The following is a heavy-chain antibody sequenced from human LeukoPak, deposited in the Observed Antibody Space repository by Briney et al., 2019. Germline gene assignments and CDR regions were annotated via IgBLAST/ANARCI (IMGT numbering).Heavy chain of an antibody. J-gene: IGHJ4*02. Sequence: SQTLSLTCTVSGGSISSGDYYWSWIRQPPGKGLEWIGYIYYSGSTYYNPSPKSRVTISVDTSKNQFSLKLSSVTAADTAVYYCARAGYYYDSSGYYTLGYFDYWGQGTLVTVSS. CDR3: ARAGYYYDSSGYYTLGYFDY. V-gene: IGHV4-30-4*01. D-gene: IGHD3-22*01. CDR1: GGSISSGDYY. CDR2: IYYSGST.